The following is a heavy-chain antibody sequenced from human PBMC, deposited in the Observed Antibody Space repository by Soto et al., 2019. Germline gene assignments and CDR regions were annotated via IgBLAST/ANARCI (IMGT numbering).Heavy chain of an antibody. CDR3: ARAWMWVVPAAISWFDP. D-gene: IGHD2-2*01. V-gene: IGHV4-31*03. Sequence: QVQLQESGPGLVKPSQTLSLTCTVSGGSISSGGYYWSWIRQHPGKGLEWIGYIYYSGSTYYNPSLKSRVTISVDTSKNQFSLKVRSVTAADTAVYYCARAWMWVVPAAISWFDPGGQGTLVTVSS. J-gene: IGHJ5*02. CDR1: GGSISSGGYY. CDR2: IYYSGST.